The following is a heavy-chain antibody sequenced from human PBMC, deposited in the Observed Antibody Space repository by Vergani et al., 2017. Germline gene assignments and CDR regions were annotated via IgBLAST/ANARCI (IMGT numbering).Heavy chain of an antibody. CDR3: AREELESRYKYGLDV. D-gene: IGHD1-7*01. J-gene: IGHJ6*02. CDR1: GYTFTNYA. Sequence: QVQLVQSGSELQKPGASVKVSCKASGYTFTNYAINWVRQAPGQGLEWVGWMNTKSGSSTYAQGFTGRFLFSLDTSVSTAYLQISSLKADDTAVYYCAREELESRYKYGLDVWGQGTTVTVSS. V-gene: IGHV7-4-1*02. CDR2: MNTKSGSS.